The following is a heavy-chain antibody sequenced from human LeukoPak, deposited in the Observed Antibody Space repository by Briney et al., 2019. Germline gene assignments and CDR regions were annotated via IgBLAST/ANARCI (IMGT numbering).Heavy chain of an antibody. Sequence: PSETLSLTCAVSGASISSNHYYWGWIRHSPGKGLEWIGSVFHSGSTYYNPSLKTRVTMSLDASKRQFSLNLTSMTAADTAVYYCARSPVFGVIILHFDCWGQGSLVTVSS. CDR3: ARSPVFGVIILHFDC. CDR2: VFHSGST. V-gene: IGHV4-39*07. CDR1: GASISSNHYY. D-gene: IGHD3-3*01. J-gene: IGHJ4*02.